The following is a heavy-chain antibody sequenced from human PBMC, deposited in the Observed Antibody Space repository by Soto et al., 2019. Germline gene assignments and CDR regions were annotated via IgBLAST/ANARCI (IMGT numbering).Heavy chain of an antibody. J-gene: IGHJ4*02. D-gene: IGHD1-26*01. CDR3: ARAYGSFYSGSYYRY. CDR2: IYYSGST. CDR1: GGSISSGDYY. V-gene: IGHV4-30-4*01. Sequence: TLSLTCTVSGGSISSGDYYWSWIRQPPGKGLEWIGYIYYSGSTYYNPSLKSRVTISVDTSKNQFPLKLSSVTAADTAVYYCARAYGSFYSGSYYRYWGQGTLVTVSS.